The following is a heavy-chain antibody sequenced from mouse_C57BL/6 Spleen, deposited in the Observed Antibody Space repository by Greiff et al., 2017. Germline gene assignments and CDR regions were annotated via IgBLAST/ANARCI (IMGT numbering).Heavy chain of an antibody. D-gene: IGHD1-1*01. CDR1: GYTFTSYW. CDR3: GITTVVDWYFDV. CDR2: IDPSDSYT. V-gene: IGHV1-69*01. J-gene: IGHJ1*03. Sequence: VQLQQPGAELVMPGASVKLSCKASGYTFTSYWMHWVKQRPGQGLEWIGEIDPSDSYTNYNQKFKGKSTLTVDKSSSTAYMQLSSLTSEDSAVYYCGITTVVDWYFDVWGTGTTVTVSS.